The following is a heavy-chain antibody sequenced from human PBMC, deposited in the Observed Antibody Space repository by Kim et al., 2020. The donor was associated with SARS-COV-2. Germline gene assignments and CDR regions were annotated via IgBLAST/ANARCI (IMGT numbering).Heavy chain of an antibody. V-gene: IGHV1-18*01. Sequence: ASVKVSCKASGYTFTSYGINWVRKAPGKGLEWIGWISAYNGNTNYAQKFQGRVTMTTDTSTSTAYMELRSLRSDDTAVYYCARFLEWLLESYYYYGMDVWGQGTTVTVSS. CDR2: ISAYNGNT. CDR1: GYTFTSYG. D-gene: IGHD3-3*01. CDR3: ARFLEWLLESYYYYGMDV. J-gene: IGHJ6*02.